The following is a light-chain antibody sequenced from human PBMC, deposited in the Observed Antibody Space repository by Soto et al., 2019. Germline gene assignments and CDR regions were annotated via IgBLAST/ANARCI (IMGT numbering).Light chain of an antibody. Sequence: DIQLTQSPSFLSASVGDRVTITCRASQGISSYLAWYQQKPGKAPKLLIYSASTLQSGVPSRFSGSGSGTEFTLTISSLQPEDFATYYCQQLKSYPRITFGPGTKVDSK. CDR2: SAS. V-gene: IGKV1-9*01. CDR3: QQLKSYPRIT. J-gene: IGKJ3*01. CDR1: QGISSY.